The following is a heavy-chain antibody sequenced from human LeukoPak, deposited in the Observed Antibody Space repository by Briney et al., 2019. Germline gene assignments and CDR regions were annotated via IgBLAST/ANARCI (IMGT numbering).Heavy chain of an antibody. CDR1: GFTFSSYE. V-gene: IGHV3-48*01. D-gene: IGHD2-21*02. CDR2: ISSSSSTI. CDR3: ARPYCGGDCYLDAFDI. Sequence: GGSLRLSCAASGFTFSSYEMNWVRQAPGKGLEWVSYISSSSSTIYYADSVKGRFTISRDNAKNSLYLQMNSLRAEDTAVYYCARPYCGGDCYLDAFDIWGQGTMVTVSS. J-gene: IGHJ3*02.